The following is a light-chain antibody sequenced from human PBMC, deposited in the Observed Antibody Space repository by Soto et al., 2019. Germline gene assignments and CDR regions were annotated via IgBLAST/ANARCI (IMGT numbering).Light chain of an antibody. Sequence: QSVLTQPASVSGSPGESITISCTGTRSDIGSYNSIAWYQQHPGKAPRVMIFEVTKRPSGISNRFSGSKSGSTASLTISGLQADDEADYYCSSYTSSSTVVFGGGTQLTVL. CDR1: RSDIGSYNS. J-gene: IGLJ2*01. V-gene: IGLV2-14*02. CDR2: EVT. CDR3: SSYTSSSTVV.